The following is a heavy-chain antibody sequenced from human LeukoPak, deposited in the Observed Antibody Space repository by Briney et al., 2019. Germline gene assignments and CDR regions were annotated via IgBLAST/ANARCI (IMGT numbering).Heavy chain of an antibody. Sequence: PGGSLRLSCAASGFTFSSYAMHWVRQAPGKGLEWVAVISYDGSNKYYADSVKGRFTISRDNSKNTLYLQMNSLRAEGTAVYYCARAHIVVVIAIGELDYWGQGTLVTVSS. CDR3: ARAHIVVVIAIGELDY. J-gene: IGHJ4*02. D-gene: IGHD2-21*01. CDR2: ISYDGSNK. V-gene: IGHV3-30-3*01. CDR1: GFTFSSYA.